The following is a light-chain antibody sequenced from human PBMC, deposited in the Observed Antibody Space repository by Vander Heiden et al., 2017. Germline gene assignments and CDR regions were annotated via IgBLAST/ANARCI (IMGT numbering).Light chain of an antibody. CDR1: QSLQHREGKTY. V-gene: IGKV2D-29*01. CDR3: RQRKTVRRT. Sequence: DVVLTQTPPSLSVTPGQAASISCQSSQSLQHREGKTYLYWYLQKPGQPPQVLIYEVSSRLSGVPERFSGSGSGTDFTLRISRVEAEDVGVYYCRQRKTVRRTFGQGTKLEIK. J-gene: IGKJ2*02. CDR2: EVS.